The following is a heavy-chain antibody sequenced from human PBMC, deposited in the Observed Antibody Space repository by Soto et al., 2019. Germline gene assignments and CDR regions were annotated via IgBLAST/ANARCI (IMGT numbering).Heavy chain of an antibody. CDR3: AAKSPNSYGPVDY. V-gene: IGHV1-58*01. J-gene: IGHJ4*02. D-gene: IGHD5-18*01. Sequence: SVKVSCKASGFTFTSSAVQWVRQARGQRLEWIGWIVVGSGNTNYAQKFQERVTITRDVSTSTAYMELSSLRSEDTAVYYCAAKSPNSYGPVDYWGQGTLVTVSS. CDR2: IVVGSGNT. CDR1: GFTFTSSA.